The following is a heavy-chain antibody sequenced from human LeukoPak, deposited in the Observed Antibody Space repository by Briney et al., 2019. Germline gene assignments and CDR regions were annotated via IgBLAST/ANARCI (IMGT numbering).Heavy chain of an antibody. D-gene: IGHD2-8*01. Sequence: PGGSLRLSCAAPGFTFSTYDLHWVRQTTGKGLEWVSATGTAGDTWYSGSVKGRFTISRENAKSSMYLQMNSLRAGDTAVYYCARQNRNGFDYWGQGTLVTVSS. CDR3: ARQNRNGFDY. J-gene: IGHJ4*02. CDR2: TGTAGDT. CDR1: GFTFSTYD. V-gene: IGHV3-13*01.